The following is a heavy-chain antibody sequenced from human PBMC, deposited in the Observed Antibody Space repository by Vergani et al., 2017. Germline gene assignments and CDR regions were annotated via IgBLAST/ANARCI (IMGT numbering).Heavy chain of an antibody. J-gene: IGHJ4*02. D-gene: IGHD3-9*01. CDR1: GGSISGSSYY. V-gene: IGHV4-39*01. CDR2: IYYSGST. Sequence: QLQLQESGPGLVKPSETLSLTCTVSGGSISGSSYYRGWIRQPPGKGLEWIGSIYYSGSTYYNPSLKSRVTISVDTSKNQFSLKLSSVTAADTAVYYCARQNYDILTGYYWGSDWGQGTLVTVSS. CDR3: ARQNYDILTGYYWGSD.